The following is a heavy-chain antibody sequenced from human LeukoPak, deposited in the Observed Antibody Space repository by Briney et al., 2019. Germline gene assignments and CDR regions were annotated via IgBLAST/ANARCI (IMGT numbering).Heavy chain of an antibody. D-gene: IGHD2-15*01. Sequence: KPSQTLSLTCTVSGGSISSGDYYWSWIRQPPGKGLEWIGYIYYSGSTYYNPSLKSRVTISVDTSKNQFSLKLSSVTAADTAVYYCDSIYCSGGSCYSPFDYWGQGTLVTVSS. J-gene: IGHJ4*02. V-gene: IGHV4-30-4*08. CDR2: IYYSGST. CDR1: GGSISSGDYY. CDR3: DSIYCSGGSCYSPFDY.